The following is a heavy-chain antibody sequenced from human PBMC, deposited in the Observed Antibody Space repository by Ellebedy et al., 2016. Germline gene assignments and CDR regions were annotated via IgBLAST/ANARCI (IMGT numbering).Heavy chain of an antibody. Sequence: GESLKISCKGSGCSFTSYWIGWVRQMPGKGLEWMGRIDPGDSYINYNPSFHGHVTISSDRSLTTVSLQWSSLGASDTAIYYCVRHRTWTDFDYWGQGILVTVSS. CDR3: VRHRTWTDFDY. CDR1: GCSFTSYW. V-gene: IGHV5-10-1*01. CDR2: IDPGDSYI. J-gene: IGHJ4*02. D-gene: IGHD1-1*01.